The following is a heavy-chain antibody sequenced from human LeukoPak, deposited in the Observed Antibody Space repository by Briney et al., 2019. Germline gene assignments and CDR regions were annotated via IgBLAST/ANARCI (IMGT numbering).Heavy chain of an antibody. Sequence: SETLSLTCSVPGDSVTSSYWNWIRQPPGKGLEWIGYVSSDGTTNFTPSLRSRLIMSVDTAKNDISLILTSVTGADTAIYYCARLDCFVEGCYNHWGRGPLLTVSS. D-gene: IGHD2-15*01. J-gene: IGHJ4*02. CDR1: GDSVTSSY. V-gene: IGHV4-59*08. CDR3: ARLDCFVEGCYNH. CDR2: VSSDGTT.